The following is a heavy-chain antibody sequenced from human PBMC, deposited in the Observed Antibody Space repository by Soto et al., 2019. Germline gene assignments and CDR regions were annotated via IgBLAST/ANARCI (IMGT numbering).Heavy chain of an antibody. CDR3: AKRTTGWYFDL. V-gene: IGHV3-23*01. CDR1: GFTFTSYA. Sequence: EVQLLESGGGLVQPGGSLRLSCAASGFTFTSYAMNWVRQAPGKGLEWVSVISGSGGSTYYADSVKGRCTISRDNSKNTLYLQMNSRRAEDKAVYYCAKRTTGWYFDLWGRGTLVTVPS. CDR2: ISGSGGST. J-gene: IGHJ2*01.